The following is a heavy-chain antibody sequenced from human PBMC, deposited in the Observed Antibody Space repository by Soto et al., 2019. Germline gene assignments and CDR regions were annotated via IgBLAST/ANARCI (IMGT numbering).Heavy chain of an antibody. CDR1: VFTFSSYA. Sequence: PWWSLRLSCSASVFTFSSYAMSWVRQAPGKGLEWVSAISGSGGSTYYADSVKGRFTISRDNSKNTLYLQMNSLRAEDTAVYYCAVSLTGTALFYYYGMDVWGQGTTVTVSS. CDR3: AVSLTGTALFYYYGMDV. CDR2: ISGSGGST. D-gene: IGHD1-7*01. J-gene: IGHJ6*02. V-gene: IGHV3-23*01.